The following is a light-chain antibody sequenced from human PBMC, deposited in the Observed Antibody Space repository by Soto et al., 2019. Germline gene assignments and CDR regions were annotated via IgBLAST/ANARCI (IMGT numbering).Light chain of an antibody. CDR2: DAS. CDR3: QQRSSWPPIT. CDR1: QSVSSY. V-gene: IGKV3-11*01. J-gene: IGKJ5*01. Sequence: EIVLTQSPATLSLSPGERATLSCRASQSVSSYLAWYQQKPGQAPRLLIYDASSRAAGIPARFSGSGSGTDFTLTISSLEPEDFAVYCCQQRSSWPPITFGQGTRLEI.